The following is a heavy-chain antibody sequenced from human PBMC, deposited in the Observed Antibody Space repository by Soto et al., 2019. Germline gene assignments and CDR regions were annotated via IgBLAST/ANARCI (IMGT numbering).Heavy chain of an antibody. V-gene: IGHV5-51*01. CDR1: GYSFTTYW. CDR2: INPGDSDI. Sequence: PGESLKISCKASGYSFTTYWIAWVRQMPGKGLEWMGIINPGDSDIRYSPSFQGQVTISADNSISTAYLQWSSLKASDTAMYYSARHEQFYYYYYGMDVWGQGTAVTVSS. J-gene: IGHJ6*02. CDR3: ARHEQFYYYYYGMDV. D-gene: IGHD4-4*01.